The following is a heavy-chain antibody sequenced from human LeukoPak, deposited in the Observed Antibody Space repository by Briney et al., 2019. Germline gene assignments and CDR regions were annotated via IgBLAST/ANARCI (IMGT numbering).Heavy chain of an antibody. D-gene: IGHD6-13*01. CDR3: ARDQQQLVSYYYYMDV. V-gene: IGHV1-46*03. CDR2: INPSGGST. Sequence: ASVKVSCKASGYTFTSYYMHWVRQAPGQGLEWMGIINPSGGSTSYAQKFQGRVTMTRDTSTSTVYMELSSLRSEDTAVYYCARDQQQLVSYYYYMDVWGQGTTVTVSS. J-gene: IGHJ6*03. CDR1: GYTFTSYY.